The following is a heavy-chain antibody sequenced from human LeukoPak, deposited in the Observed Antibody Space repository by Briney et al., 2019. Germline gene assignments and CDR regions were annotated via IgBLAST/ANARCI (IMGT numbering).Heavy chain of an antibody. CDR3: AKDRAGGATVYYFDY. V-gene: IGHV3-23*01. D-gene: IGHD3-16*02. CDR1: GFTFRSYA. CDR2: ISGSGDYT. J-gene: IGHJ4*02. Sequence: PGGSLRLSCEASGFTFRSYAMSWVRQAPGKGLEWVSGISGSGDYTQYADSVKGRFTISRDNSKNTLYLQMNSLRAEDTAVYYCAKDRAGGATVYYFDYWGQGTLVTVSS.